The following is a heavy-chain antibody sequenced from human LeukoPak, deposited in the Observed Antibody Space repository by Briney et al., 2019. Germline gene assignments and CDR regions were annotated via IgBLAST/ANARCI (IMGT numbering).Heavy chain of an antibody. CDR3: ARRAGAYSHPYDY. V-gene: IGHV3-48*01. D-gene: IGHD4/OR15-4a*01. CDR1: GFSFSNSN. CDR2: ISSSSSTI. J-gene: IGHJ4*02. Sequence: PGGSLRLSCAASGFSFSNSNMNWVRQAPGKGLEWVSYISSSSSTIYYADSVKGRFTMSRDNAKNSLYLQMNSLRAEDTAVYYCARRAGAYSHPYDYWGQGTLVTVSS.